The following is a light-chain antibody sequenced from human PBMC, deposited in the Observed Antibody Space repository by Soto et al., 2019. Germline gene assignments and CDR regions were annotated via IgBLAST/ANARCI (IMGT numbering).Light chain of an antibody. J-gene: IGKJ4*01. CDR2: DAS. CDR1: QSVSSY. CDR3: QQRSKWPLT. V-gene: IGKV3-11*01. Sequence: EIVLTQSPATLSLSPGERATLSCRASQSVSSYLAWYQQKPGQAPRLLIYDASNRATGIPARFSGSGSGTDFTLTSSSLAPEDFADYYCQQRSKWPLTLGEGTKVEIK.